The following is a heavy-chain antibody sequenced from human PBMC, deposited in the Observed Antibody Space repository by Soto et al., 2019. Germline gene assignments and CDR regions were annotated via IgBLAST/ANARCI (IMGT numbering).Heavy chain of an antibody. CDR3: ARGGRPQSWFGENGVPGMDV. D-gene: IGHD3-10*01. J-gene: IGHJ6*02. Sequence: QVQLVQSGAEVKKPGSSVKVSCKASGGTFSSYTISWVRQAPGQGLEWMGRIIPILGIANYAQKFQGRVTITADKSTSTAYMELSSLRSEDTAVYYCARGGRPQSWFGENGVPGMDVWGQGTTVTVSS. V-gene: IGHV1-69*02. CDR1: GGTFSSYT. CDR2: IIPILGIA.